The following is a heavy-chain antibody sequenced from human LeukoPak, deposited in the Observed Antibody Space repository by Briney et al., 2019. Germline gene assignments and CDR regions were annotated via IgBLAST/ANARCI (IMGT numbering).Heavy chain of an antibody. V-gene: IGHV3-53*01. J-gene: IGHJ6*02. CDR1: GFTVSSNY. Sequence: GGSLRLSCAASGFTVSSNYMSWVRQAPGKGLEWVSVIYSGGSTYYADSVKGRFTIPRDNSKNTLYLQMNSLRAEDTAVYYCATEAAMEDYYYYGMDVWGQGTTVTVSS. D-gene: IGHD2-2*01. CDR2: IYSGGST. CDR3: ATEAAMEDYYYYGMDV.